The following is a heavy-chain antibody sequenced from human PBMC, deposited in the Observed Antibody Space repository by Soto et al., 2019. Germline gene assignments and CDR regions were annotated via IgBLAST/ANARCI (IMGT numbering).Heavy chain of an antibody. D-gene: IGHD3-10*01. CDR2: ISGSGGST. CDR3: AKGRYMVTMVRGVTYYYYYGMDV. V-gene: IGHV3-23*01. CDR1: GFTFSSYA. J-gene: IGHJ6*02. Sequence: GSLILSCAASGFTFSSYAMSWVRQAPGKGLEWVSAISGSGGSTYYADSVKGRFTISRDNSKNTLYLQMNSLRAEDTAVYYCAKGRYMVTMVRGVTYYYYYGMDVWGQGTTVTVSS.